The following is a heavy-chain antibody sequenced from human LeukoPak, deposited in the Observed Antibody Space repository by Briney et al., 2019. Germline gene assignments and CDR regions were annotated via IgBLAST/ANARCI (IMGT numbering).Heavy chain of an antibody. CDR1: GFTFSSYG. CDR2: ISYDGSNK. J-gene: IGHJ4*02. D-gene: IGHD1-14*01. V-gene: IGHV3-30*18. Sequence: PGGSLRLSCAAYGFTFSSYGMHWVRQAPGKGLEWVAVISYDGSNKYYADSVKGRFTISRDNSKNTLYLQMNSLRAEDTAVYYCAKDDNASPFDYWGQGTLVTVSS. CDR3: AKDDNASPFDY.